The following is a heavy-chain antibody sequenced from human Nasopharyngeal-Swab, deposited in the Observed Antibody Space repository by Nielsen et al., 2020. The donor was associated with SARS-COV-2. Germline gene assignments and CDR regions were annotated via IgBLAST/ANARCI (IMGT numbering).Heavy chain of an antibody. CDR1: GFTFSSYS. Sequence: GESLKISCAVSGFTFSSYSMNWVRQAPGQGLEWVSYISGSGSTLYYADSVKGRITVSRDNAKNSLYLQMNSLRHEDTAVYYCASGTYDNAPGWGQGTLVTVSS. CDR2: ISGSGSTL. V-gene: IGHV3-48*02. J-gene: IGHJ4*02. CDR3: ASGTYDNAPG. D-gene: IGHD1-1*01.